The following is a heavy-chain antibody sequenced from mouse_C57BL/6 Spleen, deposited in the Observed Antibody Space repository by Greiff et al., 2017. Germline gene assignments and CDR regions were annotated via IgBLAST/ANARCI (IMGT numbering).Heavy chain of an antibody. V-gene: IGHV1-5*01. CDR3: TRGGYGSSPYAMDY. CDR2: IYPGNSDT. CDR1: GYTFTSYW. J-gene: IGHJ4*01. D-gene: IGHD1-1*01. Sequence: EVQVVESGTVLARPGASVKMSCKTSGYTFTSYWMHWVKQRPGQGLEWIGAIYPGNSDTSYNQKFKGKAKLTAVTSASTAYMELSSLTNEDSAVYYCTRGGYGSSPYAMDYWGQGTSVTVSS.